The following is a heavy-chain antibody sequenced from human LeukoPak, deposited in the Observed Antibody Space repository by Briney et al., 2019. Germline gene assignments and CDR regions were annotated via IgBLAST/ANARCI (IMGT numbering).Heavy chain of an antibody. Sequence: SQTLSLTCAVSGGTFSSDDYYWIWIRQPPGKGLEWIGYIYYSGSTYYNPSLMSRVSISVDTSKNQFSLKLTSVPAADTAVYYCARHFWSCSTYYMDVWGKGTTVTVSS. V-gene: IGHV4-30-4*08. D-gene: IGHD3-3*02. CDR1: GGTFSSDDYY. CDR2: IYYSGST. J-gene: IGHJ6*03. CDR3: ARHFWSCSTYYMDV.